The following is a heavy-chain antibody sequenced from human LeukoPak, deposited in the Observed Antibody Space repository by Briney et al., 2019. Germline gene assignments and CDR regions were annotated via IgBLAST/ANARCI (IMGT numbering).Heavy chain of an antibody. D-gene: IGHD5-18*01. Sequence: SVKVSCKASGGTFSSYAISWVRQAPGQGLEWMGGIIPIFGTANYAQKFQGRVTITTDESTSTAYMELSSLRSEDTAVYYCARVPSYGYVFDYWGQGTLVTVSS. CDR2: IIPIFGTA. J-gene: IGHJ4*02. CDR3: ARVPSYGYVFDY. CDR1: GGTFSSYA. V-gene: IGHV1-69*05.